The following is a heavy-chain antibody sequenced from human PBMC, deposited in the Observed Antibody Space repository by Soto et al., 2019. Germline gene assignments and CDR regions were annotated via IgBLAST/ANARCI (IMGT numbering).Heavy chain of an antibody. J-gene: IGHJ4*02. V-gene: IGHV4-30-4*01. CDR1: GASISSGDYF. CDR3: AREKGYISGPKNFDY. CDR2: IYDSGSS. Sequence: SETLSLTCTVSGASISSGDYFWSWIRQSPGKGLEWIGYIYDSGSSYYNPSLKSRVTMSVDTSTNQFSLKLRSVTAADTAVYYCAREKGYISGPKNFDYWGQGTLVTVSS. D-gene: IGHD5-12*01.